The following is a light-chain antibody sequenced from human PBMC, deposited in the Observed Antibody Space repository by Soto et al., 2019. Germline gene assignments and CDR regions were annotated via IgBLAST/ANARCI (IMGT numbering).Light chain of an antibody. CDR3: CSYAGSPRYV. V-gene: IGLV2-11*01. Sequence: QSALTQPRSVSGSPGQSVTISCTGTSSDVGGYNYVSWYQQHPGKAPKVMIYDVSERTSGVPDRFSGSKSGNTVSLTISGLQAEDEADYYCCSYAGSPRYVFGSGTKLTVL. CDR2: DVS. CDR1: SSDVGGYNY. J-gene: IGLJ1*01.